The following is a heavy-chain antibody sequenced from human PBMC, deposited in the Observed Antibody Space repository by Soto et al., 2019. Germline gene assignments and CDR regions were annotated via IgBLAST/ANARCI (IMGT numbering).Heavy chain of an antibody. CDR3: ARYPYTSYCSDGSCSYDAFDI. V-gene: IGHV1-8*01. J-gene: IGHJ3*02. D-gene: IGHD2-15*01. CDR2: MNPNSGNT. CDR1: GYTFTSYD. Sequence: ASVKVSCKASGYTFTSYDVNWVRQATGQGLEWIGWMNPNSGNTAFAEKFQGRVTMTRDTPISTAYMELSRLTSEDTAVYYCARYPYTSYCSDGSCSYDAFDIWGQGTVVTVSS.